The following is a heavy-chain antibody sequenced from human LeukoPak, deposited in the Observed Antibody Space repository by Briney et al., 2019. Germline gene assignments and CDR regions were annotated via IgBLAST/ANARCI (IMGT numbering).Heavy chain of an antibody. J-gene: IGHJ4*02. D-gene: IGHD3-3*01. CDR2: ISAYGHT. CDR3: ARETASGYLGFDF. V-gene: IGHV1-18*01. CDR1: GYTFSSYG. Sequence: ASVKVSCKTSGYTFSSYGITWVRQAPEQGLEWMGWISAYGHTKLARNLQARVTVTIDTSTTTAYMQLRSLSSHDTAVYFCARETASGYLGFDFWGQGTLITVSS.